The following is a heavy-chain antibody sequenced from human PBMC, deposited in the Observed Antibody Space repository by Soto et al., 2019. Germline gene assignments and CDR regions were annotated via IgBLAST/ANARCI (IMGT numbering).Heavy chain of an antibody. J-gene: IGHJ4*02. Sequence: GGSLRLSCAASGFTFSSYWMSWVRQAPGKGLEWVANIKQDGSEKYYVDSVKGRFTISRDNAKNSLYLQMNSLRAEDTAVYYCARTLVYYEKGYPLGYCSGGSCNGWYFDYWGQGTLVTVSS. CDR2: IKQDGSEK. V-gene: IGHV3-7*01. CDR3: ARTLVYYEKGYPLGYCSGGSCNGWYFDY. D-gene: IGHD2-15*01. CDR1: GFTFSSYW.